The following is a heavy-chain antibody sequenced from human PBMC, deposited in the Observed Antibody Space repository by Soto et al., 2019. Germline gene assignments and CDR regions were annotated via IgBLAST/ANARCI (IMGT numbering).Heavy chain of an antibody. J-gene: IGHJ6*02. V-gene: IGHV3-53*01. CDR1: GLTVRRTY. CDR2: IESGGST. Sequence: GGSLRLSCNASGLTVRRTYMSWVRQAPGMGLAWVAVIESGGSTHYADSVKGRFTISRDIPKNMIYLQLHTLRAEDTAVYYCAKXLGPLRLLNYYFYGLDVWGQGTTVTVSS. D-gene: IGHD2-15*01. CDR3: AKXLGPLRLLNYYFYGLDV.